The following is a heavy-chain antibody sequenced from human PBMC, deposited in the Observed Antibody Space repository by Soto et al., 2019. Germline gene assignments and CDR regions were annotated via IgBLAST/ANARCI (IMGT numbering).Heavy chain of an antibody. D-gene: IGHD6-6*01. J-gene: IGHJ6*03. CDR2: ISSNGVGT. Sequence: EVQLAESGGGLAQPGGSLRLSGAASGFTLRGYARDWFRQAPGKGLEYVSGISSNGVGTYYANSVQGRFTISRDNSKNTVYLQMGSLRPEDMAVYYCARRARPDFYYMDVWGKGTTVTVSS. V-gene: IGHV3-64*01. CDR3: ARRARPDFYYMDV. CDR1: GFTLRGYA.